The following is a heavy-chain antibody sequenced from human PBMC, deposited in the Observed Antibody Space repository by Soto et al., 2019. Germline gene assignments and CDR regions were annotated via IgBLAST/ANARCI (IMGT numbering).Heavy chain of an antibody. CDR1: EFTISRYR. J-gene: IGHJ4*02. Sequence: SKTVSCGAAEFTISRYRMSWVRQEPGKGLEWVSVLYSASSADFADSVKGRFTISRDNSKNTLYLQMSSLRAEDTAVYYSGKASSHYPSGSYYTNDFWGQGTLVSVSS. D-gene: IGHD3-10*01. CDR2: LYSASSA. V-gene: IGHV3-66*01. CDR3: GKASSHYPSGSYYTNDF.